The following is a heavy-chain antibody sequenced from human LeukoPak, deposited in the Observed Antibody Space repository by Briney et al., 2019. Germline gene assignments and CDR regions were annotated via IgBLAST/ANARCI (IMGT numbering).Heavy chain of an antibody. D-gene: IGHD4-11*01. CDR2: INPNSGGT. Sequence: ASVKVSCKASGYTFTVYYMHMVRQAPGQGLEWMGWINPNSGGTNYAQKFQGRVTMTRDTSISTAYMELSRLRSDDTAVYYCAGGIYSNYEGFDYWGQGTLVTVSS. J-gene: IGHJ4*02. CDR1: GYTFTVYY. CDR3: AGGIYSNYEGFDY. V-gene: IGHV1-2*02.